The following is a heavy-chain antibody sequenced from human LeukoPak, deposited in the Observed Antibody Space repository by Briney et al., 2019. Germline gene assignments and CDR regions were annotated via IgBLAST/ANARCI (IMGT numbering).Heavy chain of an antibody. Sequence: GGSLRLSCAASGLTVSSNYMSWVRQAPGKGLEWLSVIDSGGNTYYADSVKGRFTISGDNSKNTLYLQVNGLRAEDTAVYYCARDPGYGDPRGFWGQGTLVTVST. CDR1: GLTVSSNY. J-gene: IGHJ4*02. CDR3: ARDPGYGDPRGF. D-gene: IGHD4-17*01. V-gene: IGHV3-53*01. CDR2: IDSGGNT.